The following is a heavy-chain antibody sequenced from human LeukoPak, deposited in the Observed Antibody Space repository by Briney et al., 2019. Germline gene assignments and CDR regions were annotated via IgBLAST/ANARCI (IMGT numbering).Heavy chain of an antibody. CDR3: ARVPNSSGWPYFDY. Sequence: ASVKVSCKASGYTFTVYYMHWMRQAPGQGLEWMGWINPNSGGTNYAQKFQGRVTMTRDTSISTAYMELSRLRSDDTAVYYCARVPNSSGWPYFDYWGQGTVVTVSS. CDR1: GYTFTVYY. J-gene: IGHJ4*02. CDR2: INPNSGGT. D-gene: IGHD6-19*01. V-gene: IGHV1-2*02.